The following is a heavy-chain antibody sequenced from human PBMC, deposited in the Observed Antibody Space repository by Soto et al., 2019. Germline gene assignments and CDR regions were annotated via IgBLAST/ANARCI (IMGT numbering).Heavy chain of an antibody. CDR2: ISGSGGST. D-gene: IGHD3-10*01. J-gene: IGHJ4*02. CDR3: AKDRTMVPMGPFDY. CDR1: VFTFSIYA. V-gene: IGHV3-23*01. Sequence: LRVACAAYVFTFSIYAMSCVRQAPGKGLDWVSAISGSGGSTYYADSVKGRFTISRDNSKNTLYLQMNSLRAEDTAVYYCAKDRTMVPMGPFDYWGQGTLVTAPQ.